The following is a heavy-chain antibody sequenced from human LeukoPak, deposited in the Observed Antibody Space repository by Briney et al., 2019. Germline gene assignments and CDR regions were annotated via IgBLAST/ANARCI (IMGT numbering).Heavy chain of an antibody. CDR1: GFTFSSYS. V-gene: IGHV3-21*01. CDR3: ARDPNYYGSGSPYYYYMDV. J-gene: IGHJ6*03. D-gene: IGHD3-10*01. CDR2: ISSSSSYI. Sequence: GGSLRLSCAASGFTFSSYSMNWVRQAPGKGLEWVSSISSSSSYIYYADSVKGRFTISRDNAKNSLYLQTNSLRAEDTAVYYCARDPNYYGSGSPYYYYMDVWGKGTTVTISS.